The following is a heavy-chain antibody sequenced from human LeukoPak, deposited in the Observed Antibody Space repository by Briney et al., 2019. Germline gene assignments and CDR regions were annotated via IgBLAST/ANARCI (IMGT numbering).Heavy chain of an antibody. V-gene: IGHV1-2*02. CDR2: INPNSCGT. D-gene: IGHD2-15*01. CDR1: GYTFTGYY. Sequence: ASVKVSRKASGYTFTGYYMHWVRQSPGQGLEWMGWINPNSCGTNYAQKFQGRVTMTRDASISTAYMELSRLRSDETAVYYCAREEVVAATYYYYGMDVWGQGTTATVSS. J-gene: IGHJ6*02. CDR3: AREEVVAATYYYYGMDV.